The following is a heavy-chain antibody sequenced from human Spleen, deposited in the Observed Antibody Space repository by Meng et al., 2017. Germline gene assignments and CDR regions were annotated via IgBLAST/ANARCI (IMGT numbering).Heavy chain of an antibody. V-gene: IGHV4-4*07. CDR3: ARDQIRITMIVVVMTPRRAHAFDV. D-gene: IGHD3-22*01. Sequence: GSLRLSCTVSGGSMSGYYWHWIRQPAGKGLEWIGRIYASGTTTNNPSLKSRVTMSVDTSKNQFSLRLSSVTAADTAVYYGARDQIRITMIVVVMTPRRAHAFDVWGQGTMVTVSS. J-gene: IGHJ3*01. CDR1: GGSMSGYY. CDR2: IYASGTT.